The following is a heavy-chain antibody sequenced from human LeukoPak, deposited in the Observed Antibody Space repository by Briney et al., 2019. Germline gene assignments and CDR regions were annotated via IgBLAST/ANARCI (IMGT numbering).Heavy chain of an antibody. V-gene: IGHV4-38-2*01. Sequence: SETLSLTCAVSGYSISSGYYWGWIRQPPGKGLEWIGSIYHSGSTYYNPSPKSRVTISVDTSKNQFSLKLSSVTAADTAVYYRARRRTMIVVVPNAFDIWGQGTMVTVSS. CDR2: IYHSGST. CDR1: GYSISSGYY. CDR3: ARRRTMIVVVPNAFDI. D-gene: IGHD3-22*01. J-gene: IGHJ3*02.